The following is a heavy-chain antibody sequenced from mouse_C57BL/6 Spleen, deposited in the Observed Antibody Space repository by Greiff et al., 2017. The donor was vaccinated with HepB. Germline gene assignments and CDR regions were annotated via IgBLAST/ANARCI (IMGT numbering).Heavy chain of an antibody. CDR3: TGGVITTVDYYAMDY. V-gene: IGHV6-3*01. D-gene: IGHD1-1*01. Sequence: EVQLQQSGGGLVQPGGSMKLSCVASGFTFSNYWMNWVRQSPEKGLEWVAQIRLKSDNYATHYAESVKGRFTISRDDSKSSVYLQMNNLRAEDTGIYYCTGGVITTVDYYAMDYWGQGTSVTVSS. CDR2: IRLKSDNYAT. J-gene: IGHJ4*01. CDR1: GFTFSNYW.